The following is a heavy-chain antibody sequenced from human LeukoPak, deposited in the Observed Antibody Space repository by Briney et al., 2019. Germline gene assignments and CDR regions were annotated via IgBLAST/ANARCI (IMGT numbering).Heavy chain of an antibody. D-gene: IGHD4-17*01. V-gene: IGHV4-31*03. CDR2: IYYSGTT. CDR1: GGSISSGAYF. CDR3: ARQSRDGDYIAKLFDY. J-gene: IGHJ4*02. Sequence: PSQTLSLTCTVSGGSISSGAYFWSWTRQHPGKGLEWIGFIYYSGTTYYNPSLKSRLTLSKDTSKNHFSLTLSSVTAADTAVYYCARQSRDGDYIAKLFDYWGQGTLVTVSS.